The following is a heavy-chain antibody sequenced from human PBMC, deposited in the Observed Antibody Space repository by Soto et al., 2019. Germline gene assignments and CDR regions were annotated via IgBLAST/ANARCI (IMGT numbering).Heavy chain of an antibody. CDR3: ARAGGYDRAEYFQH. D-gene: IGHD5-12*01. CDR2: IYYSGST. Sequence: SETLSLTCTVSGGSISSYYWSWIRQPPGKGLEWIGYIYYSGSTNYNPSLKSRVTISVDTSKNQFSLKLSSVTAADTAVYYCARAGGYDRAEYFQHGGQGTRATVS. CDR1: GGSISSYY. V-gene: IGHV4-59*01. J-gene: IGHJ1*01.